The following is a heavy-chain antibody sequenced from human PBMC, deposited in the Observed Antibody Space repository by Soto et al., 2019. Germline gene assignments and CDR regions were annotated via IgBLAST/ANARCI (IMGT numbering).Heavy chain of an antibody. CDR3: AREPWRDGYNYYWYFDL. V-gene: IGHV1-69*01. D-gene: IGHD5-12*01. CDR2: IIPIFGTA. J-gene: IGHJ2*01. Sequence: QVQLVQSGAEVKKPGSSVKVSCKASGGTFSSYAISWVRQAPGQGLEWMGGIIPIFGTANYAPKFQGRVTITADESTSTAYMELSSLRSEDTAVYYCAREPWRDGYNYYWYFDLWGRGTLVTVSS. CDR1: GGTFSSYA.